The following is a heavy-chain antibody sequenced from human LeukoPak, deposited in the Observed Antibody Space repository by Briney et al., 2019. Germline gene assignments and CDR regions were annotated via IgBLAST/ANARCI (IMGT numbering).Heavy chain of an antibody. V-gene: IGHV4-59*01. Sequence: SETLSLTCTVSGGSISSYYWSWIRQPPGKGLEWIGYIYYSGSTNYKPSLKSRVTISVETSKNQFSLKLSSVIAADTAVYYCARTTEGYCSSASCFGFSYSYYMDVWGKGTTVTISS. J-gene: IGHJ6*03. CDR3: ARTTEGYCSSASCFGFSYSYYMDV. CDR2: IYYSGST. D-gene: IGHD2-2*01. CDR1: GGSISSYY.